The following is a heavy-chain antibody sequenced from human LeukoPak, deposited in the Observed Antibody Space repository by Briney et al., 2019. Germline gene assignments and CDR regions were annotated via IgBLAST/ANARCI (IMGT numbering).Heavy chain of an antibody. D-gene: IGHD3-22*01. J-gene: IGHJ1*01. CDR1: GFTFSIYA. CDR2: ISGSGGNT. CDR3: AGDRRYDSSGYFQH. V-gene: IGHV3-23*01. Sequence: LPGGSLRLPCAASGFTFSIYAMSWVRQAPGKGLEWVSAISGSGGNTYYADSVKGRFTISRDNSKNTLNLQMNSLRAEDTAMYYCAGDRRYDSSGYFQHWGQGTLVAVSS.